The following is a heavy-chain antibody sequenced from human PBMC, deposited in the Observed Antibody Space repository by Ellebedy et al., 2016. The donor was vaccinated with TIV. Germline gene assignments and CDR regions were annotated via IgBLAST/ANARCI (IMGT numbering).Heavy chain of an antibody. D-gene: IGHD4-23*01. CDR1: GGPVTGFY. V-gene: IGHV4-59*02. J-gene: IGHJ3*01. Sequence: PGGSLRLSCSVSGGPVTGFYWSWIRQSPGGGLEWIGYIYYIGTTNYNPSLKNRVTFSVDRSKNQFSMNLTSVTAADTAMYYCARGAGVTRSWGPGTLVTVSS. CDR2: IYYIGTT. CDR3: ARGAGVTRS.